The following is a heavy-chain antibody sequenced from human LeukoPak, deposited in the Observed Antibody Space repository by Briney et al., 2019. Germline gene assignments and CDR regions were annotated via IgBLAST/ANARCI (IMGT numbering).Heavy chain of an antibody. Sequence: SETLSLTCIVSGGPISTHYWSWSRQPPGKGLEWIGYNDYSVSINYNPSLKSRVTISVDTSKNQFSLKLNSVTAADTAVYYCARGATFRGTYYMDVWGKGTTDSVSS. CDR2: NDYSVSI. D-gene: IGHD3-10*01. CDR3: ARGATFRGTYYMDV. V-gene: IGHV4-59*11. CDR1: GGPISTHY. J-gene: IGHJ6*03.